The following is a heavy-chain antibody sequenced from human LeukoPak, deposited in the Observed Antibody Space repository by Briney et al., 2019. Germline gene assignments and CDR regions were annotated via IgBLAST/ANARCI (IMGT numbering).Heavy chain of an antibody. CDR1: GFTFYSYA. J-gene: IGHJ4*02. D-gene: IGHD3-22*01. CDR2: IGTSGGGT. V-gene: IGHV3-23*01. Sequence: EGSLRLSCAASGFTFYSYAMSWVRQAPGKGLEWVSAIGTSGGGTHYADSVKGRFTIFRDTSKNTLYLQMNSLRAEDTAVYYCAKVGYYDSSGYPLYSDYFDYWGQGTLVTVSS. CDR3: AKVGYYDSSGYPLYSDYFDY.